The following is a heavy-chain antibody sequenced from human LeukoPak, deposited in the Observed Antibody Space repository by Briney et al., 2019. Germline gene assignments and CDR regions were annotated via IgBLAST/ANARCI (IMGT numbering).Heavy chain of an antibody. CDR2: IYHSGST. CDR1: GGSISSGGYY. J-gene: IGHJ4*02. D-gene: IGHD4-11*01. Sequence: PSETLSLTCTVSGGSISSGGYYWSWIRQPPGKGLEWIGYIYHSGSTYYNPSLKSRVIISVDRSKNQFPLKLSSVTAADTAVYYCAREDTTVTGYYFDYWGQGTLVTVSS. V-gene: IGHV4-30-2*01. CDR3: AREDTTVTGYYFDY.